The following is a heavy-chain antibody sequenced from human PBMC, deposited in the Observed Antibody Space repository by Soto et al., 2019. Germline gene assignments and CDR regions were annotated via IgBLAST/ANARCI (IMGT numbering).Heavy chain of an antibody. Sequence: EVQLLESGGGLVQPGGSLRLSCAASGFTFSSFTMNWVRQAPGQGLEWVSGINSGGRTYYADSVKGRFTISRDDSKNTLYLQIISLRAEDTAVYYCAKDLRPDGVWYFDYWGQGTLVTVSS. V-gene: IGHV3-23*01. CDR3: AKDLRPDGVWYFDY. CDR1: GFTFSSFT. J-gene: IGHJ4*02. CDR2: INSGGRT. D-gene: IGHD4-17*01.